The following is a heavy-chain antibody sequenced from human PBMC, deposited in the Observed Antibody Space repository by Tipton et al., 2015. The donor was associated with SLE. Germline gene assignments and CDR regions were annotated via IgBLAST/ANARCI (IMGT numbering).Heavy chain of an antibody. D-gene: IGHD5-24*01. CDR3: ARGDVD. J-gene: IGHJ4*02. CDR2: VYGSGSA. CDR1: GDSITSYY. Sequence: TLSLTCSVSGDSITSYYWSWFRQSTGRGLEWIGRVYGSGSANYNPALISRVSMSVDISKNQFFLTLRSVTAADTAVYFCARGDVDWGQGTLVTVSS. V-gene: IGHV4-4*07.